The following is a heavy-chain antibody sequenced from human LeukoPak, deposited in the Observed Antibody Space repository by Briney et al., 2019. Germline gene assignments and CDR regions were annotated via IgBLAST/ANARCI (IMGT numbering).Heavy chain of an antibody. D-gene: IGHD6-25*01. J-gene: IGHJ2*01. CDR1: GGSVSNGNYY. V-gene: IGHV4-61*01. Sequence: PSETLSLTCTVSGGSVSNGNYYWSWIRQPPGKGLEWIGNLYYSGSTNYNPSLKSGVTTSVDTSMNQLSLLLTSATAAATAVYYCARDSLLRGSGWEYRYFDLWGRGTLGTLSS. CDR2: LYYSGST. CDR3: ARDSLLRGSGWEYRYFDL.